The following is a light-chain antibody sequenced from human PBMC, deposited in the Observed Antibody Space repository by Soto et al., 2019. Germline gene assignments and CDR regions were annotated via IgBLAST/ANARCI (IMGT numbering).Light chain of an antibody. CDR3: QKYGSSPYT. CDR1: QSVSSSY. CDR2: GAS. V-gene: IGKV3-20*01. Sequence: EIVLTQSPGTLSLSPGERATLSCRASQSVSSSYLAWYQQKPGQAPRLLIYGASSRATGIPDRFSGSVSGTDFTLTISRLEPHDFAVYYCQKYGSSPYTFGQGTKLEIK. J-gene: IGKJ2*01.